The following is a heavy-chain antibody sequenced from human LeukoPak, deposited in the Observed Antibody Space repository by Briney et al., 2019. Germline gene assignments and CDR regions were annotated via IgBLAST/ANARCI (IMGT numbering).Heavy chain of an antibody. Sequence: KPSETLSLTCNVSGGSISSSTYYWGWIRQPPEKGLEWIGSIYYSGSTYYNPSLKSRATISVDTSKNQFSLNLTSVTAADTAVFYCASSSGWYDKVDYWGQGTLVTVSS. CDR2: IYYSGST. CDR3: ASSSGWYDKVDY. D-gene: IGHD6-19*01. CDR1: GGSISSSTYY. V-gene: IGHV4-39*01. J-gene: IGHJ4*02.